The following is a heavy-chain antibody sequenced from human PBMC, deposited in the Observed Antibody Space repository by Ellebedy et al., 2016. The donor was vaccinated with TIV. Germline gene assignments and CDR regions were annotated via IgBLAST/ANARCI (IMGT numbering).Heavy chain of an antibody. J-gene: IGHJ4*02. CDR2: INRDGSDT. V-gene: IGHV3-7*03. CDR1: GITFSNFW. D-gene: IGHD6-19*01. Sequence: GGSLRLSCVASGITFSNFWMSWVRLAPGKGLEWVANINRDGSDTYYVDSVKGRVTMSRDNAKNSLYLQMNSLGDEDTAVYYCARGAYSSGWYPDYFDLWGQGTLVTVSS. CDR3: ARGAYSSGWYPDYFDL.